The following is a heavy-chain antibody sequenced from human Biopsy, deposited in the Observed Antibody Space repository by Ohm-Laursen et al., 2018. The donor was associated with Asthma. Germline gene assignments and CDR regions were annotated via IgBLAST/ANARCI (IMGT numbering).Heavy chain of an antibody. V-gene: IGHV4-59*01. CDR2: IYYSGTT. D-gene: IGHD2-21*01. CDR1: GGSISSDY. Sequence: TLSLTCTVSGGSISSDYWSWIRQPSGKGLEWIGHIYYSGTTKYHPSLKSRVTISVDTSKNQFSLKLRSVTAADAAVYYCARGIARETGLFDHFDYWGQGTLVTVSS. J-gene: IGHJ4*02. CDR3: ARGIARETGLFDHFDY.